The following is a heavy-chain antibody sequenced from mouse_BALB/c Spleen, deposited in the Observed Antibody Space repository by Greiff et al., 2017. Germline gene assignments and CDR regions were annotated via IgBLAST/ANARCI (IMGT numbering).Heavy chain of an antibody. J-gene: IGHJ2*01. D-gene: IGHD1-2*01. CDR3: ARHKDYYGPFDY. V-gene: IGHV5-12-1*01. CDR2: ISSGGGST. CDR1: GFAFSSYD. Sequence: DVMLVESGGGLVKPGGSLKLSCAASGFAFSSYDMSWVRQTPEKRLEWVAYISSGGGSTYYPDTVKGRFTISRDNAKNTLYLQMSSLKSEDTAMYYCARHKDYYGPFDYWGQGTTLTVSS.